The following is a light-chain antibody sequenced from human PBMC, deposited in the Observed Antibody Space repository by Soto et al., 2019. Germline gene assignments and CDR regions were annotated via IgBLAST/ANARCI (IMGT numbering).Light chain of an antibody. CDR1: QSVLYNSNNKNF. CDR2: WAS. J-gene: IGKJ4*01. Sequence: DIVMTQSPDSLAVSLGERATINCKSSQSVLYNSNNKNFLAWYQQKLGQPPKLLIYWASTRESGVPDRLSGSGSGTDFTLTISSLQAEDVAVYYCQQYYGSPVTFGGGTKVEIK. CDR3: QQYYGSPVT. V-gene: IGKV4-1*01.